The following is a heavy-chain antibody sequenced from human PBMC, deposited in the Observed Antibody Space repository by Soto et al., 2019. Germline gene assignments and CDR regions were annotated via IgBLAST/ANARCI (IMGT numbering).Heavy chain of an antibody. V-gene: IGHV1-69*13. CDR3: ASGASRWYPYFFDS. D-gene: IGHD6-13*01. J-gene: IGHJ4*02. CDR2: IIPYYNTL. Sequence: SVKVSCKASEVTFNSYAIAWVRQAPGQGLEWMGGIIPYYNTLNYAQKFQDRVTITADDSTNTVYMELSSLRSDDTAVYFCASGASRWYPYFFDSWAQGTLVTVSS. CDR1: EVTFNSYA.